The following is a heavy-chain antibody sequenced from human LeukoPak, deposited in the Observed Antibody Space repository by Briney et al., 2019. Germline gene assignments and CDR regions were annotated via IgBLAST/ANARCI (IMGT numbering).Heavy chain of an antibody. J-gene: IGHJ4*02. Sequence: DPGGSLRLSCAASGFTFDDYAMHWVRQAPGKGLEWVSAISGSGGSTYYADSVKGRFTISRDNAKNSLYLQMNSLRAEDTAVYYCARDLQQLADFDYWGQGTLVTVSS. V-gene: IGHV3-21*01. D-gene: IGHD6-13*01. CDR3: ARDLQQLADFDY. CDR1: GFTFDDYA. CDR2: ISGSGGST.